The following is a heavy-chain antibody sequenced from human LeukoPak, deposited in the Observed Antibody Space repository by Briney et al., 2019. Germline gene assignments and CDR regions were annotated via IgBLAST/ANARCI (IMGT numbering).Heavy chain of an antibody. J-gene: IGHJ3*02. D-gene: IGHD3-10*01. CDR1: GFTFRRDS. Sequence: GGSLRLSCAASGFTFRRDSMNWVRQAPGKGLEWVSYINSRSTIQYADSVKGRFTISRDNSLYLQMNSLRAEDTAVYYCARILTGSGSYGAFDIWGQGTMVTVSS. CDR3: ARILTGSGSYGAFDI. V-gene: IGHV3-48*01. CDR2: INSRSTI.